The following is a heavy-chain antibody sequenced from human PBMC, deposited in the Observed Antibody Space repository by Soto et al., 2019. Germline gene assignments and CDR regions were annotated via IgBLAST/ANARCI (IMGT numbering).Heavy chain of an antibody. J-gene: IGHJ6*02. V-gene: IGHV1-69*13. CDR3: ARHSYGYEYYYGMDV. CDR2: IIPIFGTA. D-gene: IGHD5-18*01. Sequence: ASVKVSCKASGGTFSSYAISWVRQAPGQGLEWMGGIIPIFGTANYAQKFQGRVKITADESTSTAYMELSSLRSEDTAVYYCARHSYGYEYYYGMDVWGQGTTVTVSS. CDR1: GGTFSSYA.